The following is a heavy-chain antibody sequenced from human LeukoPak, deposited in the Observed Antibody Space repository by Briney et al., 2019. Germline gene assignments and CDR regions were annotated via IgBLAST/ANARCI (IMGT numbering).Heavy chain of an antibody. Sequence: KASETLSLTCTVSGGSISSSSYYWGWIRQPPGKGLEWIGSIYYTGSTYYSPSLKSRVTISVDTSKNQFSLKLSSVTAADTAVYYCARLVSLSSGWSISFDYWGQGTLVTVSS. V-gene: IGHV4-39*01. D-gene: IGHD6-19*01. CDR2: IYYTGST. CDR1: GGSISSSSYY. CDR3: ARLVSLSSGWSISFDY. J-gene: IGHJ4*02.